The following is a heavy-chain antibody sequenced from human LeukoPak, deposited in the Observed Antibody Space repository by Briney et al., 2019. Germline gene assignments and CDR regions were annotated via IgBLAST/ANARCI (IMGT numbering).Heavy chain of an antibody. V-gene: IGHV4-39*01. CDR3: ARQTGSGLFILP. D-gene: IGHD3/OR15-3a*01. Sequence: SETLSLTCTVSGVSISSSYSYWGWIRQPPGLGLEWIGSIYYTGNTYYNASLKSQVSISIDTSKNQFSLKLTSVTAADTAVYYCARQTGSGLFILPGGQGTLVTVSS. J-gene: IGHJ4*02. CDR1: GVSISSSYSY. CDR2: IYYTGNT.